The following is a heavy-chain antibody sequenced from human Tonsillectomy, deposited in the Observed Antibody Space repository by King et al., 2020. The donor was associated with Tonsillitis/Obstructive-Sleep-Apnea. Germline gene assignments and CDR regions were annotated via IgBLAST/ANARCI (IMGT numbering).Heavy chain of an antibody. CDR2: INGDGSST. CDR1: GFTFSNYW. D-gene: IGHD2-15*01. V-gene: IGHV3-74*01. Sequence: VQLVESGGGLVQPGGSLRLSCAASGFTFSNYWMHWVRQAPGQGLVWVSRINGDGSSTRYADSVKGRFTISRDNAKNTLYLQMNSLRAEDTAVYYCSRGGVVWSGRLGGRGPLVPVPS. CDR3: SRGGVVWSGRL. J-gene: IGHJ4*02.